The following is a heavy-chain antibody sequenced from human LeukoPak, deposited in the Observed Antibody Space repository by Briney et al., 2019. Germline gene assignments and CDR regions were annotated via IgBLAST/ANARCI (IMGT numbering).Heavy chain of an antibody. J-gene: IGHJ5*02. CDR2: IYPADSDI. D-gene: IGHD2-15*01. Sequence: GESLKISCKGSGYSFISYWIGWVRQMPGKGLEWMGIIYPADSDIRYSPSFQGQVTISADKSISTAYLQWSSLKASDTAMYYCARQEYCSGGSCYTWFDPWGQGTLVTVSS. CDR1: GYSFISYW. V-gene: IGHV5-51*01. CDR3: ARQEYCSGGSCYTWFDP.